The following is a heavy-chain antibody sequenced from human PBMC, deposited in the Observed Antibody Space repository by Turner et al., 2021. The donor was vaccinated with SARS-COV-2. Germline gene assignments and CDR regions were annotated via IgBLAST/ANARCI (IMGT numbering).Heavy chain of an antibody. Sequence: QDQLVQSWAEVKKPGASVKVSCKVSVYTLIELSMHWGRQAPGKGLEWMGGSDPEDAETIYAQKFQDRVTMTEDTSTDTAYMELSSLRSEDTAVYYCASSFAVRGVKGDFDYWGQGTLVTVSS. CDR3: ASSFAVRGVKGDFDY. CDR2: SDPEDAET. CDR1: VYTLIELS. J-gene: IGHJ4*02. D-gene: IGHD3-10*01. V-gene: IGHV1-24*01.